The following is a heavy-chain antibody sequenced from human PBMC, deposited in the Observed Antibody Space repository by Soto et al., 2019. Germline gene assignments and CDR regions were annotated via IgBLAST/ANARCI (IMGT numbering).Heavy chain of an antibody. D-gene: IGHD5-18*01. CDR2: ISGSGGVT. J-gene: IGHJ3*02. V-gene: IGHV3-23*01. CDR3: ARALGDTNSYGIDAFDI. CDR1: GFTFASYA. Sequence: QPGGSLRLSCAASGFTFASYAMSWLRQAPGKGLGWVSLISGSGGVTYYADSVKGRFTISRDNFKNTLYLQMNSLGAEDTAVYYCARALGDTNSYGIDAFDIWGQGTMVTVSS.